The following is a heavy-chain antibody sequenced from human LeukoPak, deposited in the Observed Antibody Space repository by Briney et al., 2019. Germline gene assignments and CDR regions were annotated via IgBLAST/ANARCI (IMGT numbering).Heavy chain of an antibody. CDR1: GYIFTHNW. D-gene: IGHD3-10*01. CDR3: ARQTRDGSGSRGYSFDF. Sequence: GESLKISCKGSGYIFTHNWIGWVRHMPGKGLEWMGIIYPGDSDTRYSPSFEGQVIILVDKSISTAYLQWSSLKASDTAMYYCARQTRDGSGSRGYSFDFWGQGTLVTVSS. J-gene: IGHJ4*02. V-gene: IGHV5-51*01. CDR2: IYPGDSDT.